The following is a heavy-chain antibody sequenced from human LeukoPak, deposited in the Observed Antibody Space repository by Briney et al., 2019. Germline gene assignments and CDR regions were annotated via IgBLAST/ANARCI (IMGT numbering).Heavy chain of an antibody. J-gene: IGHJ6*03. V-gene: IGHV3-30*04. CDR3: ARGHTIFGVVTFLIDYYMDV. CDR2: ISYDGSNK. CDR1: GFTFSSYA. D-gene: IGHD3-3*01. Sequence: PGRSLRLSCAASGFTFSSYAMHWVRQAPGKGLEWVAVISYDGSNKYYADSVKGRFTISRDNSKNTLYLQMNSLRAEDTAVYYCARGHTIFGVVTFLIDYYMDVWGKETTVTVSS.